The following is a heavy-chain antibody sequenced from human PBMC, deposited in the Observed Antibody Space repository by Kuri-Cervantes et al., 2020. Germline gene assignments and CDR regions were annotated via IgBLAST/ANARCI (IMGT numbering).Heavy chain of an antibody. CDR2: IKQDGSEK. CDR3: ARGLRGGYYGMDV. J-gene: IGHJ6*02. V-gene: IGHV3-7*01. CDR1: GFTFSSYW. D-gene: IGHD2-21*01. Sequence: GESLKISCAASGFTFSSYWMSWVRQAPGKGLEWVANIKQDGSEKYYVDSVKGRFTISRDNAKNSLYLQMNSLRAGDTAVYYCARGLRGGYYGMDVWGQGTTVTVSS.